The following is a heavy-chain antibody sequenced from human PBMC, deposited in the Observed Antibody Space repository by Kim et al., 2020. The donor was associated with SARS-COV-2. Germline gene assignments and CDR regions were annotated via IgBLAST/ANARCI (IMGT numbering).Heavy chain of an antibody. CDR1: GYTFTSYG. V-gene: IGHV1-18*01. D-gene: IGHD7-27*01. Sequence: ASVKVSCKASGYTFTSYGISWVRQAPGQGLEWMGWISAYNGNTNYAQKLQGRVTMTTDTSTSTAYMELRSLRSDDTAVYYCARVPINWGSKRALFCDYWGQGTLVTVSS. CDR2: ISAYNGNT. CDR3: ARVPINWGSKRALFCDY. J-gene: IGHJ4*02.